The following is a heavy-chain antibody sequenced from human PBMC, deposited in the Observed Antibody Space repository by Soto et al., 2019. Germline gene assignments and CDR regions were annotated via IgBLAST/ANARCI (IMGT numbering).Heavy chain of an antibody. D-gene: IGHD5-12*01. Sequence: PGGSLRLSCAASGFTFSSYGMHWVRQAPGKGLEWVAVISYDGSNKYYADTVKGRFTISRDNSKNTRYLQMNSLRAEDTAVYYCAKDSIVATIGGVFDYRGEGTLVTVS. CDR2: ISYDGSNK. CDR1: GFTFSSYG. CDR3: AKDSIVATIGGVFDY. V-gene: IGHV3-30*18. J-gene: IGHJ4*02.